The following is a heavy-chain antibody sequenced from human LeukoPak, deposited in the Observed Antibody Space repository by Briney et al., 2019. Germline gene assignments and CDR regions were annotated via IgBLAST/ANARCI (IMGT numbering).Heavy chain of an antibody. V-gene: IGHV3-7*01. CDR1: GFTFSSYR. CDR2: IKQDGSEK. D-gene: IGHD1-1*01. CDR3: ARDRNWNYPDY. Sequence: GGSLRLSCAASGFTFSSYRMSWVRQAPGKGLEWVANIKQDGSEKYYVDSVKGRFTISRDNAKNSLYLQMNSLRAEDTAVYYCARDRNWNYPDYWGQGTLVTVSS. J-gene: IGHJ4*02.